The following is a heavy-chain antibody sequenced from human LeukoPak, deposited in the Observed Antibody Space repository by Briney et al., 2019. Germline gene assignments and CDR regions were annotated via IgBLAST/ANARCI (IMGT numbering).Heavy chain of an antibody. CDR3: ARQGSYCSGGSCYSGHYFDY. J-gene: IGHJ4*02. CDR2: INPSGGST. Sequence: ASVKVSCKASGYTFTSYYMHWVRQAPGQGLEWMGIINPSGGSTSYAQKFQGRVTMTRDMSTSTVYMELSSLKASDTAMYYCARQGSYCSGGSCYSGHYFDYWGQGTLVTVSS. V-gene: IGHV1-46*01. CDR1: GYTFTSYY. D-gene: IGHD2-15*01.